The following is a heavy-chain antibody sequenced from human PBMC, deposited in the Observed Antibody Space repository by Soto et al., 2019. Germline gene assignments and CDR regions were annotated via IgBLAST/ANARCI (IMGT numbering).Heavy chain of an antibody. D-gene: IGHD3-22*01. CDR2: IKSKSDGGTT. CDR1: GFTFTNAW. J-gene: IGHJ4*02. V-gene: IGHV3-15*01. Sequence: EVQLVESGGGLVKPGGSLRLSCAASGFTFTNAWMNWVRQAPGKGLEWVGRIKSKSDGGTTDYAAPVKGRFTVSRDDSSYTVYLQINSLKTEDTAVYYCTTDWFDSSGYYAYWGQGTLVSVSS. CDR3: TTDWFDSSGYYAY.